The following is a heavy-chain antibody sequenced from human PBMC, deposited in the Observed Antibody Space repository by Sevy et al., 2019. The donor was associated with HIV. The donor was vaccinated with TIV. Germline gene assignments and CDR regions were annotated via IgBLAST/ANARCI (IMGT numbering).Heavy chain of an antibody. D-gene: IGHD3-22*01. V-gene: IGHV1-18*04. J-gene: IGHJ3*02. CDR3: ARALVVITPGDDAFDI. CDR2: ISAYNGNT. Sequence: ASVKVSCKASGYTFTSYGISWVRQAPGQGLEWMGWISAYNGNTNYAQKLQGRVTMTTDTSTSTAYMELRSLKSDDTAVYYCARALVVITPGDDAFDIWGQGTMVTVSS. CDR1: GYTFTSYG.